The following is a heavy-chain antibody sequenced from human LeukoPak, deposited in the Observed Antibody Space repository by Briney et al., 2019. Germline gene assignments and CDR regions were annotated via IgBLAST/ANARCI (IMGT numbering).Heavy chain of an antibody. Sequence: GASVKVSCKASGYTFTGYYMHWMRQAPGQGLEWMGWINPNSGGTNYAQKFQGRVTMTRDTSISTAYMELSRLRSDDTAVYYCARDLEITTLPYYYYYYMDVWGKGTTVTVSS. CDR2: INPNSGGT. CDR1: GYTFTGYY. V-gene: IGHV1-2*02. CDR3: ARDLEITTLPYYYYYYMDV. D-gene: IGHD4-11*01. J-gene: IGHJ6*03.